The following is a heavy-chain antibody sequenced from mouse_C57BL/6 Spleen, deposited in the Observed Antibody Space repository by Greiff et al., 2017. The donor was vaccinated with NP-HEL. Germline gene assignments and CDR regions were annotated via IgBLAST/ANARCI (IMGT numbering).Heavy chain of an antibody. CDR2: INPSSGYT. Sequence: QVHVKQSGAELAKPGASVKLSCKASGYTFTSYWMHWVKQRPGQGLEWIGYINPSSGYTKYNQKFKDKATLTADKSSSTAYMQLSSLTYEDSAVYYCARKTNDYYGSSYPYFDYWGQGTTLTVSS. V-gene: IGHV1-7*01. CDR1: GYTFTSYW. CDR3: ARKTNDYYGSSYPYFDY. J-gene: IGHJ2*01. D-gene: IGHD1-1*01.